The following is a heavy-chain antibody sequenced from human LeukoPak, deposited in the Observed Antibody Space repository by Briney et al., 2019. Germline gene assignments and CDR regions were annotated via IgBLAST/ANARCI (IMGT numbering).Heavy chain of an antibody. Sequence: PSETLSLTCAVYGGSFSGYYWSWIRQPPGKGLEWIGEINHSGSTNYNPSLKSRVTISVDTSKNQFSLKLSSVTAADTAVYYCARDGGYCTNGVCSYYFDYWGQGTLVTVSS. V-gene: IGHV4-34*01. CDR3: ARDGGYCTNGVCSYYFDY. D-gene: IGHD2-8*01. CDR2: INHSGST. CDR1: GGSFSGYY. J-gene: IGHJ4*02.